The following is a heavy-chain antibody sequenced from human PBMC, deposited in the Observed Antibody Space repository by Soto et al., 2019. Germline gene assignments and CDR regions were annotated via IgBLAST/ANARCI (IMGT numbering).Heavy chain of an antibody. CDR1: GFTFISYG. CDR2: ISYDGSNK. Sequence: GGSLRLSCRASGFTFISYGMHWVRQAPGKGLEWVAVISYDGSNKYYADSVKGRFTISRDNSKNTLYLQMNSLRAEDTAVYYCAKDLDYYGSGTPFGYWGQGTLVTVSS. D-gene: IGHD3-10*01. CDR3: AKDLDYYGSGTPFGY. J-gene: IGHJ4*02. V-gene: IGHV3-30*18.